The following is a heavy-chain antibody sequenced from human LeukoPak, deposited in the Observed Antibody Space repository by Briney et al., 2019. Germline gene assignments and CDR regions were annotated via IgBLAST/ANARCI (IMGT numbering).Heavy chain of an antibody. V-gene: IGHV3-21*01. CDR3: ARAAGEMATIRY. Sequence: PGGSLRLSCAASGFTFSSYSINWVRQDPGKGLEGVSYISRTSSYKYYADSVKGRFTISRDNAKNSLYLQMNSLRAEDTAVYYCARAAGEMATIRYWGQGTLVTVSS. J-gene: IGHJ4*02. CDR1: GFTFSSYS. D-gene: IGHD5-24*01. CDR2: ISRTSSYK.